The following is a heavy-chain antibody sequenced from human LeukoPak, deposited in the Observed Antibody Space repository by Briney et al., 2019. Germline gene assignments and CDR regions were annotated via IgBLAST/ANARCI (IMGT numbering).Heavy chain of an antibody. D-gene: IGHD3-10*01. V-gene: IGHV3-74*01. Sequence: PGGSLRLSCAASGFTFSSYWMHWVRQAPGKGLVWVSRINSDGSSTSYADSVKGRFTISRDNAKNTLYLQMNSLRAEDTAVYYCAKDPDRGVRGVSDYWGQGTLVTVSS. J-gene: IGHJ4*02. CDR3: AKDPDRGVRGVSDY. CDR2: INSDGSST. CDR1: GFTFSSYW.